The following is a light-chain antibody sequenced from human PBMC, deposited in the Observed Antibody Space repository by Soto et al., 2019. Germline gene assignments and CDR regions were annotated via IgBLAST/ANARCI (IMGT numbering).Light chain of an antibody. V-gene: IGKV3-20*01. J-gene: IGKJ5*01. CDR2: DAS. CDR1: QSVAKNF. Sequence: EIVLTQSAGTLSLSPGERATLSCRASQSVAKNFLAWYQQTPGQAPRLLISDASRRATGTPGRFSGSGSGTDFTLTISRLEPEDFAVYYCQQYASSPITFGQGTRLEIK. CDR3: QQYASSPIT.